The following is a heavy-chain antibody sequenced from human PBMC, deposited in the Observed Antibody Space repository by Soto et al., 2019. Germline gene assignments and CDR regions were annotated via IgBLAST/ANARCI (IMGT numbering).Heavy chain of an antibody. CDR1: GGSISSYY. CDR2: IYYSGST. J-gene: IGHJ4*02. Sequence: SETLSLTCTVSGGSISSYYWSWIRQPPGKGLEWIGYIYYSGSTNYNPSLKSRVTISVDTSKNQFSLKLSSVTAADTAVYYCARAKVAVINFDYWGQGTLVTVSS. V-gene: IGHV4-59*01. CDR3: ARAKVAVINFDY. D-gene: IGHD3-22*01.